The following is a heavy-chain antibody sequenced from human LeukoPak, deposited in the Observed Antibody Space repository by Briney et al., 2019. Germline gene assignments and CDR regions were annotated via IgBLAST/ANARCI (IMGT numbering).Heavy chain of an antibody. CDR2: ISWNSGSI. CDR3: AKELRPYYYYYMDV. D-gene: IGHD2-8*01. J-gene: IGHJ6*03. Sequence: PGGSLRLSCAASGFTFDDYAMHWVRQAPGKGLEWVSGISWNSGSIGYADSVKGRFTISRDNAKNSLYLQMNSLRAEDTALYYCAKELRPYYYYYMDVWGKGTTVTISS. CDR1: GFTFDDYA. V-gene: IGHV3-9*01.